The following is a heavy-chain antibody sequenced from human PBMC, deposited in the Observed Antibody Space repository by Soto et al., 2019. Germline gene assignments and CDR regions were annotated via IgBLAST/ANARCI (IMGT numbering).Heavy chain of an antibody. Sequence: QLQLQESGPGLVKPSETLSLTCTVSGGSISSSSYYWGWIRQPPGKGLEWIGSIYYSGSTYYNPSLKSRVTISVDTSKNQFSLKLSSVTAADTAVYYCARRLEWLLYSGGRGDPYFDYWGQGTLVTVSS. D-gene: IGHD3-3*01. V-gene: IGHV4-39*01. CDR1: GGSISSSSYY. CDR2: IYYSGST. CDR3: ARRLEWLLYSGGRGDPYFDY. J-gene: IGHJ4*02.